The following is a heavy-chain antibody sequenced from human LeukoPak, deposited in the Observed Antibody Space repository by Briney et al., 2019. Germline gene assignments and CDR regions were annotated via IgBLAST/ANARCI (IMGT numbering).Heavy chain of an antibody. J-gene: IGHJ6*03. CDR1: RFTLSSYA. V-gene: IGHV3-23*01. CDR3: AKMPWSMVAYYYYYMDV. Sequence: GGSLRLSRAASRFTLSSYAMSWVRQARGKGLEWVSAISGSGGSTYYADSVKGRFTISRDNSKNTLYLQMNSMRAEDTAVYYCAKMPWSMVAYYYYYMDVWGKGTTVTVSS. D-gene: IGHD3-10*01. CDR2: ISGSGGST.